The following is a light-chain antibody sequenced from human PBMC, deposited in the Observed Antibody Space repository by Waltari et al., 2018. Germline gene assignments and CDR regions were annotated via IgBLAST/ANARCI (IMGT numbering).Light chain of an antibody. CDR3: MQSTQLPPLT. J-gene: IGKJ4*01. V-gene: IGKV2D-29*01. Sequence: DIVMTQTPLSLSVTPGQPASISCKSSQSLLHSDGKTYLYWYLQKPGQPPQPLIYHVSNRLSGGPERFSGSGSCTNFSLEISRVEADDVGVYYFMQSTQLPPLTFGGGTKVEIK. CDR1: QSLLHSDGKTY. CDR2: HVS.